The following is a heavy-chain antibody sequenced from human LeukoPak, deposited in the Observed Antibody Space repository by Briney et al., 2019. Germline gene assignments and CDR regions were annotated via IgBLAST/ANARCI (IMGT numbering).Heavy chain of an antibody. J-gene: IGHJ2*01. CDR3: ARVVGVAGYWYFDL. D-gene: IGHD6-19*01. CDR2: INHNSGDT. Sequence: ASVKVSCKASGYTFTGYYMHWVRQAPGQGLEWMGWINHNSGDTSYAQKFQGRVTMTGDTSISTAYMELSALRSDDAAVYYCARVVGVAGYWYFDLWGRGTLVAVSS. V-gene: IGHV1-2*02. CDR1: GYTFTGYY.